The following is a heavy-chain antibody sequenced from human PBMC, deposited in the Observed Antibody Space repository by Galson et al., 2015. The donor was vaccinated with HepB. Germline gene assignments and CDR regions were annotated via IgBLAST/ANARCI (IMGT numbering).Heavy chain of an antibody. Sequence: SVKVSCKASGYTFTSYAMHWVRQAPGQRLEWMGWINAGNGNTKYSQKFQGRVTITRDTSASTAYMELSSLRSEDTAVYYCARGGFPYYYGSGSYYQTLSYFDYWGQGTLVTVSS. V-gene: IGHV1-3*01. CDR2: INAGNGNT. CDR1: GYTFTSYA. J-gene: IGHJ4*02. CDR3: ARGGFPYYYGSGSYYQTLSYFDY. D-gene: IGHD3-10*01.